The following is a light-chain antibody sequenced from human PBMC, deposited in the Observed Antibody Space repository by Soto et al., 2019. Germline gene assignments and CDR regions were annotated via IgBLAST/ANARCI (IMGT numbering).Light chain of an antibody. V-gene: IGKV1-9*01. J-gene: IGKJ1*01. CDR3: QQLNNYPRT. CDR1: QDISSY. Sequence: DIQLTQSPTFLSASVGDRVTITCRASQDISSYLAWYQQKPGKAPKLLIYVASTLQSGVPSRFSGSGSGTEFTLTISSLQPEDFATYYCQQLNNYPRTFGQGTKVEIK. CDR2: VAS.